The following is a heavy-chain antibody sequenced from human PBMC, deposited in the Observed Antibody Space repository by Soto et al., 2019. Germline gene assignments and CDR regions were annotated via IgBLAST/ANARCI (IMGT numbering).Heavy chain of an antibody. J-gene: IGHJ4*02. CDR1: GFTFSRYS. CDR3: ARVAY. Sequence: EVQLVESGGGLVKPGGSPRLSCVASGFTFSRYSINWFRQAPGKGLEWVSSISSGGNTKSYANSVKGRFTISRDNAKNSLYLEMNSLRPEDTAVYYCARVAYWGQGTLVTVSS. CDR2: ISSGGNTK. V-gene: IGHV3-21*06.